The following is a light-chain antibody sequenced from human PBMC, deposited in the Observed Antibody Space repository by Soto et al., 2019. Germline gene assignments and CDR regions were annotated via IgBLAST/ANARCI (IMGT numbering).Light chain of an antibody. CDR2: AAS. CDR3: QQYYSYPVR. J-gene: IGKJ3*01. V-gene: IGKV1-8*01. CDR1: QGISSY. Sequence: AIRMTQSPSSFSASTGDRVTITCRASQGISSYLAWYQQKPGKAPKLLIYAASTLQSGGPSRLSGSGSGTDFALTISCLQSEDFATYYCQQYYSYPVRFGPGTKGDIK.